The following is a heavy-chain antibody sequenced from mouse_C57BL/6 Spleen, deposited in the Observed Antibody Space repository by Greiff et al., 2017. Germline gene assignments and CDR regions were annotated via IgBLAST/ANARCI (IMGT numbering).Heavy chain of an antibody. CDR2: INPNNGGT. D-gene: IGHD1-1*01. V-gene: IGHV1-26*01. CDR1: GYTFTDYY. J-gene: IGHJ2*01. CDR3: ARARYYSGSGIDY. Sequence: EVQLQQSGPELVKPGASVKISCKASGYTFTDYYMNWVKQSHGKSLEWIGDINPNNGGTSYNQKFKVKATLSVDKSSSTAYMELRSLTSEYSAVYYGARARYYSGSGIDYWGQGTTLTVSS.